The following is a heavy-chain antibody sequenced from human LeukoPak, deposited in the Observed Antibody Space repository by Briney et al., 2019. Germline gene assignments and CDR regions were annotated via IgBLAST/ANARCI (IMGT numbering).Heavy chain of an antibody. V-gene: IGHV1-2*02. Sequence: ASVKVPCKSSGYTFTGYYMHWVRQAPGQGLEWMGWINPHSGGTDYAQKFQGRVTMTRDTSINTAYMELTRLRSDDTAVYHCARLCGGDCYSGLDYWGQGTLVTVSS. J-gene: IGHJ4*02. CDR1: GYTFTGYY. CDR3: ARLCGGDCYSGLDY. D-gene: IGHD2-21*01. CDR2: INPHSGGT.